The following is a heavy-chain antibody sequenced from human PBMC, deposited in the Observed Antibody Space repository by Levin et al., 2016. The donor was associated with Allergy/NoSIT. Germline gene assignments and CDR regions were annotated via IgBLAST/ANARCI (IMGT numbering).Heavy chain of an antibody. J-gene: IGHJ5*02. V-gene: IGHV4-59*01. CDR2: IYHSGNT. CDR3: ARGWVGPGADWIDP. Sequence: WIRQPPGKGLEWMGYIYHSGNTNYNRSLNRRATISLDTSKSQVSLELRSLTAADTAMYYCARGWVGPGADWIDPWGQGLLVTVSS. D-gene: IGHD2-2*01.